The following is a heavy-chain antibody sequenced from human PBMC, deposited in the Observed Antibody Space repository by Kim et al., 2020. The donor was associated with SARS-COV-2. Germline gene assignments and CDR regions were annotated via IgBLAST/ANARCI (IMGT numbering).Heavy chain of an antibody. CDR3: AREGGFVRFDYYYYMDV. D-gene: IGHD3-16*01. J-gene: IGHJ6*03. V-gene: IGHV3-30*01. Sequence: VKGRFTISRDNSKNTLYLQMNSLRAEDTAVYYCAREGGFVRFDYYYYMDVWGKGTTVTVSS.